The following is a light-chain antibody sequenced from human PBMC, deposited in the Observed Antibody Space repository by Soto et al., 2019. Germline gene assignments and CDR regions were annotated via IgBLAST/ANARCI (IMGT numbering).Light chain of an antibody. CDR3: SSYTSSSTPPGWV. CDR2: EVS. V-gene: IGLV2-14*01. CDR1: SSDVGGYNY. J-gene: IGLJ1*01. Sequence: QSALTQPASVSGSPGQSITISCTGTSSDVGGYNYVSWYQQHPGKAPKLMIYEVSNRPSGVSNRFSGSKSGNTASLTISGLQAEDEAEYYCSSYTSSSTPPGWVFGTGTKLTVL.